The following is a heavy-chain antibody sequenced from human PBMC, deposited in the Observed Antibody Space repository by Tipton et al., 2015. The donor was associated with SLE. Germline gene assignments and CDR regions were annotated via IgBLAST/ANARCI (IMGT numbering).Heavy chain of an antibody. CDR2: IYTSGST. V-gene: IGHV4-4*08. CDR3: ARDVRPMVQGVLGYFDL. J-gene: IGHJ2*01. CDR1: GGSIRSYY. Sequence: TLSLTCTVSGGSIRSYYWSWIRPPPGKGLEWIGYIYTSGSTNHNPTLKSRVTMSVETSKNQFSLKLSSVTAADTAVYYCARDVRPMVQGVLGYFDLWGRGTLVTVSS. D-gene: IGHD3-10*01.